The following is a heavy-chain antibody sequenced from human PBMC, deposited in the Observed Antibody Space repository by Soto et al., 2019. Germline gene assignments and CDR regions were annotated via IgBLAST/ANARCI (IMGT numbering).Heavy chain of an antibody. D-gene: IGHD5-18*01. CDR1: GFTFSSYA. CDR2: LSASGGST. Sequence: GGSLRLSCAASGFTFSSYAMSWVRQAPGKGLEWVLALSASGGSTYYADSVKGRFTISRDNSKDTLYLQMNSLRAEDTASYYGAKDQGVSGAYSYGYDYWGQGILVTVSS. V-gene: IGHV3-23*01. J-gene: IGHJ4*02. CDR3: AKDQGVSGAYSYGYDY.